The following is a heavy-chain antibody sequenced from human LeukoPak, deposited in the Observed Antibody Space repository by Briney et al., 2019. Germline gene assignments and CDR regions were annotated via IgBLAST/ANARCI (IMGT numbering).Heavy chain of an antibody. CDR2: INPSGGST. D-gene: IGHD1-26*01. J-gene: IGHJ5*02. V-gene: IGHV1-46*01. Sequence: ASVKVSCKASGYTFTSYYMHWVRQAPEQGLEWMGIINPSGGSTSYAQKFQGRVTMTRDTSTSTVYMELSSLRSEDTAVYYCARSRTSGSYKPTDWFDPWGQGILVTVSS. CDR1: GYTFTSYY. CDR3: ARSRTSGSYKPTDWFDP.